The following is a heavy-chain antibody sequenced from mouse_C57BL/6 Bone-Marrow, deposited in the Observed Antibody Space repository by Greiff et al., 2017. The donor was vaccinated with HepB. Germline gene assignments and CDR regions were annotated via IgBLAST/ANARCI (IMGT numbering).Heavy chain of an antibody. CDR1: GYTFTTYP. D-gene: IGHD4-1*01. CDR2: FHPYNDDT. V-gene: IGHV1-47*01. J-gene: IGHJ3*01. CDR3: ARGNWDGGFAY. Sequence: VHLVESGAELVKPGASVKMSCKASGYTFTTYPIEWMKQNHGKSLEWIGNFHPYNDDTKYNEKFKGKATLTVEKSSSTVYLELSRLTSDDSAVYYCARGNWDGGFAYWGQGTLVTVSA.